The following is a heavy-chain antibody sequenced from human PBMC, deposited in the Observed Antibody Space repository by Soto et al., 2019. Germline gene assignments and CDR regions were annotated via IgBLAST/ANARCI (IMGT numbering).Heavy chain of an antibody. J-gene: IGHJ6*03. CDR2: IYYSGST. V-gene: IGHV4-39*01. Sequence: SETLSLTCTVSGRSISSSSYYWGWIRQPPGKGLEWIGSIYYSGSTYYNPSLKSRVTISVDTSKNQFSLKLSSVTAADTAVYYCARLSYYYYMDVWGKGTTVTVSS. CDR3: ARLSYYYYMDV. CDR1: GRSISSSSYY.